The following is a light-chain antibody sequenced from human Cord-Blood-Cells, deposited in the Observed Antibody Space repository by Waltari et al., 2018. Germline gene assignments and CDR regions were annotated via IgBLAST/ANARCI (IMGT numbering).Light chain of an antibody. Sequence: DIQMTESQSSLPASVGDRVTITCRASQSISNYLNWYQQKPGKAPKLLIYAASSLQSGVPSRFSGSGSGTDFTLTISSLQPEDFATYYCQQSYSTTWTCGQGTKVEIK. CDR3: QQSYSTTWT. J-gene: IGKJ1*01. CDR2: AAS. CDR1: QSISNY. V-gene: IGKV1-39*01.